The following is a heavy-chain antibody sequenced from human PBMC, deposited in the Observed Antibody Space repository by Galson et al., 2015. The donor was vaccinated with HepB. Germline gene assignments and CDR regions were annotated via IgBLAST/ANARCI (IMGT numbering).Heavy chain of an antibody. V-gene: IGHV3-9*01. CDR1: GFIFDDYA. CDR3: AKDIATSSWHREC. CDR2: ISWNSGSI. Sequence: SLRLSCAASGFIFDDYAMHWVRQAPGKGLEWVSGISWNSGSIGYVDSVQGRFTISRDNAKKSLYLQMNSLRAEDTALYDCAKDIATSSWHRECWGQGTLVAVSS. D-gene: IGHD6-13*01. J-gene: IGHJ4*02.